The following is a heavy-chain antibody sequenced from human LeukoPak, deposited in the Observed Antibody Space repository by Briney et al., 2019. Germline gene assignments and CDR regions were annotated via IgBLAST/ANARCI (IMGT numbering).Heavy chain of an antibody. CDR3: ARDRSLRAPYGSGSYYPYYFDY. Sequence: SETLSLTCTVSGGSISSYYWGWIRQPPGKGLEWIGYIYYSGSTNYNPSLKSRVTISVDTSKNQFSLKLSSVTAADTAVYYCARDRSLRAPYGSGSYYPYYFDYWGQGTLVTVSS. J-gene: IGHJ4*02. D-gene: IGHD3-10*01. CDR1: GGSISSYY. V-gene: IGHV4-59*01. CDR2: IYYSGST.